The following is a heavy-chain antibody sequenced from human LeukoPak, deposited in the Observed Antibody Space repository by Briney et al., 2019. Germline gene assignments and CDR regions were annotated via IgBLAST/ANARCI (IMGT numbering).Heavy chain of an antibody. D-gene: IGHD3-9*01. CDR2: INHSGST. CDR3: ARPYYDILTGYYRYFDY. CDR1: GGSFSGYY. V-gene: IGHV4-34*01. J-gene: IGHJ4*02. Sequence: PSETLSLTCAVYGGSFSGYYWSWIRQPPGKGLEWIGEINHSGSTNYNPSLKSRVTISVDTSKNQFSLKLSPVTAADTAVYYCARPYYDILTGYYRYFDYWGQGTLVTVSS.